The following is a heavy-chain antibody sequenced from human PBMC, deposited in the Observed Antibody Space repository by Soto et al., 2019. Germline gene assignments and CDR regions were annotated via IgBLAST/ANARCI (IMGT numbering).Heavy chain of an antibody. V-gene: IGHV3-30*18. CDR3: EKDLKTIAVAGGDYYYGMDV. CDR2: ISYDGSNK. D-gene: IGHD6-13*01. J-gene: IGHJ6*02. CDR1: GFTFSSYG. Sequence: GVSRRLSCAASGFTFSSYGMHWVRQAPGKGLEWVAVISYDGSNKYYADSVKGRFTISRDNSKNTNYLQMNSPRAEDTAVYYCEKDLKTIAVAGGDYYYGMDVCGQATTVTDSS.